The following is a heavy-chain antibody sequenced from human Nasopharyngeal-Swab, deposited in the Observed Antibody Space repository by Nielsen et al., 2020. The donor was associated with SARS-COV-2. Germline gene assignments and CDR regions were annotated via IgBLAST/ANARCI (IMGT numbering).Heavy chain of an antibody. CDR2: ISDDGGIK. CDR3: ANRRGSSWHPYCFDY. V-gene: IGHV3-30-3*01. J-gene: IGHJ4*02. CDR1: GFTFTSYI. Sequence: GESLKISCAASGFTFTSYIMHWVRQAPGKGLEWVAVISDDGGIKIYADSVKGRFTISRDNSQNTLFLQMNSLRAEDTAVYYCANRRGSSWHPYCFDYWGQGTLVTVSS. D-gene: IGHD6-13*01.